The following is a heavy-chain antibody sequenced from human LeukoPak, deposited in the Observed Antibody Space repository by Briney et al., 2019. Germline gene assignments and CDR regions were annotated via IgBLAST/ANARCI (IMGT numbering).Heavy chain of an antibody. Sequence: GGSLRLSCAASGFTFSSYEMNWVRQAPGKGLEWVSYISSSGSTIYYADPVKGRFTISRDNAKNSLYLQMDSLRAEDTAVYYCARGHTYYDILTGPGAGSDYYYGMDVWGQGTTVTVSS. CDR2: ISSSGSTI. D-gene: IGHD3-9*01. CDR1: GFTFSSYE. CDR3: ARGHTYYDILTGPGAGSDYYYGMDV. J-gene: IGHJ6*02. V-gene: IGHV3-48*03.